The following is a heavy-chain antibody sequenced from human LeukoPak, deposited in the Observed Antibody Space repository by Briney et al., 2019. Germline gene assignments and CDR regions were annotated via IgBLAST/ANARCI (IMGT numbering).Heavy chain of an antibody. V-gene: IGHV1-46*01. J-gene: IGHJ3*01. D-gene: IGHD3-10*01. CDR2: INPSGGST. CDR1: GYTFTSYY. CDR3: AREGGLILWLDAFDL. Sequence: ASVKVSCKASGYTFTSYYMHWVRQAPGQGLEWMGIINPSGGSTSYAQKFQGRVTMTRDTSTSTVYMELSSLRSEDTAVYYCAREGGLILWLDAFDLWGQGTMVTVSS.